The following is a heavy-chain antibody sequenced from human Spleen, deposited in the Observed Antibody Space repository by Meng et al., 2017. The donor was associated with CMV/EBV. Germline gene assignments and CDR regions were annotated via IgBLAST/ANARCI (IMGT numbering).Heavy chain of an antibody. CDR3: ARGSRAWTNYEYVWGRIDY. CDR1: LRTSGVG. D-gene: IGHD3-16*01. Sequence: LRTSGVGGGWIRQPPGKALEWLALIYWNDDKRYSPSLKSRLTITKDTSKNRVVLIMTDMDPEDTATYYCARGSRAWTNYEYVWGRIDYWGQGTLVTVSS. V-gene: IGHV2-5*01. J-gene: IGHJ4*02. CDR2: IYWNDDK.